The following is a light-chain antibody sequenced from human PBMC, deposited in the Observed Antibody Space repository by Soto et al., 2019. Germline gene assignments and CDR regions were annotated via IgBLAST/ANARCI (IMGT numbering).Light chain of an antibody. CDR1: QGSSTY. J-gene: IGKJ2*01. CDR3: QQHNSYPRT. Sequence: DIQLTQSPSFLSASVGDRVTIRCRASQGSSTYLAWYQQKPGNAPKLLIHVASILQRGVPSRFSGSGSGTEFTLTISSLQPEDFATYYCQQHNSYPRTFGQGTQLEIK. V-gene: IGKV1-9*01. CDR2: VAS.